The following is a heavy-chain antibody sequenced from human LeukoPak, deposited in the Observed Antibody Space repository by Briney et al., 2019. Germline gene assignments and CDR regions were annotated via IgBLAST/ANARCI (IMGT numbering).Heavy chain of an antibody. V-gene: IGHV3-23*01. D-gene: IGHD3-22*01. CDR2: ISGSGDNT. J-gene: IGHJ4*02. Sequence: SGGSLRLSCAASGFTFSSYAMSWVRQAPGKGLEWVSGISGSGDNTYYADSVKGRFTISRDNFKNTLYVQVNSLGTEDTAAYYCAKGSYYDSSGSFYFDYWGQGTLVTVSS. CDR3: AKGSYYDSSGSFYFDY. CDR1: GFTFSSYA.